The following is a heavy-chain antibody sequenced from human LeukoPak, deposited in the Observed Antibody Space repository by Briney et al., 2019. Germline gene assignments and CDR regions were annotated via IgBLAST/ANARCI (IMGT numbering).Heavy chain of an antibody. Sequence: GGSLRLSCAASGFTFTTYWMSWVRQAPGKGLEWVANIKQDGTEKYYVDSVKGRFTISRDNAKNSLYLQMNSLRVEDTAVYYCAKVAKYYYGSETYYFFEHWGQGTLVIVSS. J-gene: IGHJ4*02. V-gene: IGHV3-7*01. CDR2: IKQDGTEK. CDR1: GFTFTTYW. D-gene: IGHD3-10*01. CDR3: AKVAKYYYGSETYYFFEH.